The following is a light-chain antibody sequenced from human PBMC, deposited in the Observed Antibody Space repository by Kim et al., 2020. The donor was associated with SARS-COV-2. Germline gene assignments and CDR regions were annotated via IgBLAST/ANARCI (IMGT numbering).Light chain of an antibody. CDR3: QSYDSSRDVK. CDR1: RSNIGAGYG. CDR2: AND. J-gene: IGLJ2*01. V-gene: IGLV1-40*01. Sequence: QSVLTQPPSVSGALGQRVTISCNGTRSNIGAGYGLQWYQQVPGRAPKLLIYANDQRPSGVPDRFSASKSGTSASLAITGLQADDEADYYCQSYDSSRDVKFGGGTQLTVL.